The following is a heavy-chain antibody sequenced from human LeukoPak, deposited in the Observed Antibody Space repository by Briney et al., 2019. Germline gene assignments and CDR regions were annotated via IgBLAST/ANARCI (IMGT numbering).Heavy chain of an antibody. CDR2: IRQDGSEK. V-gene: IGHV3-7*04. Sequence: PGGSLRLSCAASGFTFSSYCMSWVRQAPGKGLEWVAYIRQDGSEKYYADSVKGRFTISRDNAKNSLYLQMNSLRAEDTAVYYCAKGGFRYFAPWGQGTLVTVSS. J-gene: IGHJ5*02. CDR3: AKGGFRYFAP. CDR1: GFTFSSYC. D-gene: IGHD3-16*02.